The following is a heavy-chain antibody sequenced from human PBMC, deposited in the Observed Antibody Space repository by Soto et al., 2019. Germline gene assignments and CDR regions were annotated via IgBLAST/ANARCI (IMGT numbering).Heavy chain of an antibody. CDR3: ARELGVYYDSSGSYYFDY. CDR2: IYTSGST. V-gene: IGHV4-4*07. CDR1: GGSISSYY. J-gene: IGHJ4*02. D-gene: IGHD3-22*01. Sequence: KPSETLSLTCTVSGGSISSYYWSWIRQPAGKGLEWIGRIYTSGSTNYNPSLKSRVTMSVDTSKNQFSLKLSSVTAADTAVYYCARELGVYYDSSGSYYFDYWGQGTLVTVSS.